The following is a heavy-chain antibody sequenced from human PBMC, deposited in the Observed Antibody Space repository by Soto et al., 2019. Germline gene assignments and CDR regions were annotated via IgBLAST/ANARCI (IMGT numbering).Heavy chain of an antibody. CDR3: AIERLPPCWYFDL. CDR1: GCTFTSFV. J-gene: IGHJ2*01. D-gene: IGHD4-17*01. V-gene: IGHV1-3*01. Sequence: QVLLVQSGAEVKKPGASVKISCKASGCTFTSFVMHWVRQAPGQRLEWMGSINAGNGNTKYSQMFQGRVTITRDTSAGTAYMELSNLRSEDTAAFYCAIERLPPCWYFDLWGRGTLVTVSS. CDR2: INAGNGNT.